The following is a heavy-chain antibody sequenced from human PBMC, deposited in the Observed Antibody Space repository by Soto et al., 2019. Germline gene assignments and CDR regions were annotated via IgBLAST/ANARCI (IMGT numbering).Heavy chain of an antibody. CDR2: TSGSGGST. V-gene: IGHV3-23*01. Sequence: GXSQRQSCAVSGVPCSSGAMSWVRPAHGKGLDWFSATSGSGGSTYYADSVKGRFTISRDNSKNTLYLQMNSLRAEDTAVYYCAKDPDIVVVVAATREDHWFDPWGQGTLVPVSS. CDR1: GVPCSSGA. CDR3: AKDPDIVVVVAATREDHWFDP. J-gene: IGHJ5*02. D-gene: IGHD2-15*01.